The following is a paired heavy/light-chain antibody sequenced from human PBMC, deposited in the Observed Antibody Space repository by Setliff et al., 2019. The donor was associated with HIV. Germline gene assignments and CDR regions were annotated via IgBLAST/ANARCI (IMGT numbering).Light chain of an antibody. CDR1: QAISGY. CDR2: AAS. Sequence: AVRITQSPSSLSASPGDRVTITCRASQAISGYVAWYQQKPGRAPNLLIYAASVLQSGVPSRFSGSGSGTDFTLSINSLQSEDFATYYCQQYATFPLTFGPGTKVHIK. CDR3: QQYATFPLT. V-gene: IGKV1-8*01. J-gene: IGKJ3*01.
Heavy chain of an antibody. V-gene: IGHV3-7*01. Sequence: EVQLVESGGGLVQPGGSLRLSCAASGFTFSSYSLTWVRQAPGKGLEWVANINQVGSEKYYVDSVKGRFTISRDNAKNLLYLEMNSLRAEDTAVYYCTKDITPWGTTWVGDHWGQGTLVTVSS. CDR2: INQVGSEK. CDR3: TKDITPWGTTWVGDH. D-gene: IGHD2-15*01. CDR1: GFTFSSYS. J-gene: IGHJ4*02.